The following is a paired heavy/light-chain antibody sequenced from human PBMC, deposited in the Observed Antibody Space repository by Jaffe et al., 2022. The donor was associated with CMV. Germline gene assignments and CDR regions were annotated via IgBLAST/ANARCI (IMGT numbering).Light chain of an antibody. CDR1: QSISNY. CDR3: QQRGNWPLT. V-gene: IGKV3-11*01. Sequence: IVLTQSPATLSLSPGERATLSCRASQSISNYLDWYQQRPGQAPRLLMYDSSKRATGIPVRFTASGSGTDFTLTINSLEPEDFAVYYCQQRGNWPLTFGGGTKVEIK. CDR2: DSS. J-gene: IGKJ4*01.
Heavy chain of an antibody. D-gene: IGHD3-22*01. J-gene: IGHJ4*02. Sequence: QIQLVQSGPEVKRPGASVKVSCKASGYTFPNHGIHWLRQAPRQGFEWVGWISPYNGNTNYAQNLQGRVTMTTDTSTNTVYMELRSLRSDDTAVYYCARHQFFGVTMIGRPLDFWGQGTLVTVSS. V-gene: IGHV1-18*01. CDR1: GYTFPNHG. CDR2: ISPYNGNT. CDR3: ARHQFFGVTMIGRPLDF.